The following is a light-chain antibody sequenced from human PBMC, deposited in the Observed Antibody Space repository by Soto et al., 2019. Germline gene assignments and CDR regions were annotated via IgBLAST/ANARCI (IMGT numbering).Light chain of an antibody. CDR3: GTWDSSLSAGV. Sequence: QYVLTPPPSVSAAPGQKVTISCSGSSSNIGNNYVSWYQQLPGTAPKLLIYDNNKRPSGIPDRFSGSKSGTSATLGITGLQTGDEADYYCGTWDSSLSAGVFGGGTKLTVL. V-gene: IGLV1-51*01. CDR1: SSNIGNNY. CDR2: DNN. J-gene: IGLJ3*02.